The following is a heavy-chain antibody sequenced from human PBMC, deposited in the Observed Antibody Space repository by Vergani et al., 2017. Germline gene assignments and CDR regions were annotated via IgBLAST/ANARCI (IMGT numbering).Heavy chain of an antibody. CDR3: ASGPTGAVAGSSTFDY. J-gene: IGHJ4*02. D-gene: IGHD6-19*01. Sequence: EVQLVESGGGLVKPGGSLRLSCAASGFTFSSYSMNWVRQAPGKGLEWVSSISSSGSTIYYADSVKGRFTISRDNAKNSLYLQMNSLRAEDTAVYYCASGPTGAVAGSSTFDYWGQGTLVTVSS. CDR1: GFTFSSYS. CDR2: ISSSGSTI. V-gene: IGHV3-21*04.